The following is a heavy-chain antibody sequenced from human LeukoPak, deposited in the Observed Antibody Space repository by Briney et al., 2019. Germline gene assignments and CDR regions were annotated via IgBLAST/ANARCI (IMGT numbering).Heavy chain of an antibody. CDR3: ASPVGATTVRAFDI. CDR2: TRNEANIYTT. CDR1: GFTFSSYS. J-gene: IGHJ3*02. V-gene: IGHV3-72*01. D-gene: IGHD1-26*01. Sequence: PGGSLRLSCAASGFTFSSYSMDWVRQVPGKGLEWVGRTRNEANIYTTKYAASVKGRFTISRDDSKNSLYLQMNSLKTEDTAVYYCASPVGATTVRAFDIWGQGTMVTVSS.